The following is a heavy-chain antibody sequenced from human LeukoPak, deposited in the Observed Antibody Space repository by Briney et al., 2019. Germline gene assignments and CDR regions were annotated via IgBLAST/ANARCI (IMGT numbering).Heavy chain of an antibody. Sequence: SETLSLTCTVSGGSISSYYWSWIRQPAGKGLEWIGRIYTSGSTNYNPSLKSRDTMSVDTSKNQFSLKLSSVTAADTAVYYCARGLGEQLVNYYYYMDVWGKGNMVTVSS. CDR2: IYTSGST. CDR1: GGSISSYY. D-gene: IGHD6-13*01. CDR3: ARGLGEQLVNYYYYMDV. V-gene: IGHV4-4*07. J-gene: IGHJ6*03.